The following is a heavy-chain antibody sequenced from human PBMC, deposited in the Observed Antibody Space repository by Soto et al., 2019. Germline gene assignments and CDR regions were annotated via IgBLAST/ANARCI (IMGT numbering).Heavy chain of an antibody. D-gene: IGHD3-3*01. Sequence: SETLSLTCTVSGGSISSSSYYWGWIRQPPGKGLEWIGSIYYSGSTYYNPSLKSRVTISVDTSKNQFSLKLSSVTAADMAVYYCARSNNDFWSSVWFAPWGQGTLVTVSS. V-gene: IGHV4-39*07. CDR1: GGSISSSSYY. CDR3: ARSNNDFWSSVWFAP. CDR2: IYYSGST. J-gene: IGHJ5*02.